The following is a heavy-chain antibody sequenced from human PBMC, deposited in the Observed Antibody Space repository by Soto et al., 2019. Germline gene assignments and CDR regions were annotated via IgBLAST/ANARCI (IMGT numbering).Heavy chain of an antibody. J-gene: IGHJ4*02. CDR2: IYYSGST. Sequence: KTSETLSLTCTVSGGSISSYYWSWIRQPPGRGLEWIGYIYYSGSTNYNPSLKSRVTISVDTSKNQFSLKLSSVTAADTAVYYCARGFTAKVSEYWGQGTLFTVSS. V-gene: IGHV4-59*01. CDR3: ARGFTAKVSEY. D-gene: IGHD5-18*01. CDR1: GGSISSYY.